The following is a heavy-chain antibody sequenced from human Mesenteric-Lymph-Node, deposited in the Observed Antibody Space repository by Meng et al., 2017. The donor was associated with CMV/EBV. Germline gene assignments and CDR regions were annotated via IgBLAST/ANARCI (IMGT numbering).Heavy chain of an antibody. Sequence: QVQLQQWGAGLLKPSETLSLTCAVYGGSFSAYYWSWIRQPPGKGLEWIGEINHNESTNYNPSLKSRITISVDTSKNQFSLKLTSVTAADTAVYFCASLAPLNNTKDKIPSGYWGQGTLVTVSS. D-gene: IGHD1-14*01. CDR3: ASLAPLNNTKDKIPSGY. CDR1: GGSFSAYY. J-gene: IGHJ4*02. CDR2: INHNEST. V-gene: IGHV4-34*01.